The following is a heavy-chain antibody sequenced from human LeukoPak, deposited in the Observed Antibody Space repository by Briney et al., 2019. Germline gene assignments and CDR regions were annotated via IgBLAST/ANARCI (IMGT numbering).Heavy chain of an antibody. D-gene: IGHD3-16*01. V-gene: IGHV3-53*01. J-gene: IGHJ4*02. CDR2: IYSGGST. Sequence: GGSLRLSCTVSGFTVSSNYMSWVRQVPGKGLEWVSVIYSGGSTYYADSVKGRFTISRDNSKNTLYLQLNSLRAEDTAVYYCARVGREGGGYPYYFDNWGQGTLVTVSS. CDR3: ARVGREGGGYPYYFDN. CDR1: GFTVSSNY.